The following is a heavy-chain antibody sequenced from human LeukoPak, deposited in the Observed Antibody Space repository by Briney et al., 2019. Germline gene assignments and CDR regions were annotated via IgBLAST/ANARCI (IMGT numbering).Heavy chain of an antibody. CDR2: IYPGDSDT. V-gene: IGHV5-51*01. J-gene: IGHJ6*02. Sequence: GESLKISCKGSGYSFTSYWSGWVRQMPGKGLEWMGIIYPGDSDTRYSPSFQGQVTISADKSISTAYLQWSSLKASDTAMYYCARSNIVVVPAAIHDYYYYYGMDVWGQGTTVTVSS. D-gene: IGHD2-2*01. CDR1: GYSFTSYW. CDR3: ARSNIVVVPAAIHDYYYYYGMDV.